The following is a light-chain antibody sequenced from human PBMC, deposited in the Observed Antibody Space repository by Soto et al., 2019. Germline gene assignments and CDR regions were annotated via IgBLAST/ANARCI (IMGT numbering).Light chain of an antibody. CDR1: ISNIGSNA. CDR3: AAWDDSLNAVL. Sequence: QSVLTQPPSASGTPGQTVTISCSGTISNIGSNAVNWYQQVPGTAPKLLMYKNDQRPSGVPDRFSGSKSGTSASLAVSGLQSEDEAYYYCAAWDDSLNAVLFGGGTKVTVL. CDR2: KND. J-gene: IGLJ2*01. V-gene: IGLV1-44*01.